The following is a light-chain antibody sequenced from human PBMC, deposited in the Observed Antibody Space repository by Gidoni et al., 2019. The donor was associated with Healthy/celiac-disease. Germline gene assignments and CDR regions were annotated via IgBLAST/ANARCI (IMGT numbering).Light chain of an antibody. CDR2: GNS. CDR1: SSNIRAGYD. Sequence: QSVLTQPPPVSRAPGQRVTISCTGSSSNIRAGYDVHWYQQLPGTAPKLLIYGNSNRPSGVPDRFSGSKSGTSASLAITGLQAEDEADYYCQSYDSSLSGSVFGGGTKLTVL. V-gene: IGLV1-40*01. J-gene: IGLJ2*01. CDR3: QSYDSSLSGSV.